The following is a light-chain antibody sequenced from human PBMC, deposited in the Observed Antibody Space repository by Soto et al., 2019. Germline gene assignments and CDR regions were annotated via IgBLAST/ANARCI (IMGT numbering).Light chain of an antibody. Sequence: QSVLTQPPSASGTPGQRVTISCSGSASNVASNYIYWYQQLPGTAPKLLVFGNNQRPSGVPDRFSGSRSGTSASLAISGLWSEDEAIYFCASWDDSLSGLFGGGTKLTVL. V-gene: IGLV1-47*03. CDR1: ASNVASNY. J-gene: IGLJ2*01. CDR3: ASWDDSLSGL. CDR2: GNN.